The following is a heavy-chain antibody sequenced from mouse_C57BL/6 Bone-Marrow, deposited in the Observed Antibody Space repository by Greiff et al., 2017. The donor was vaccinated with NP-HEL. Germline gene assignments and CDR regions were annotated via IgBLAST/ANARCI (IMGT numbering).Heavy chain of an antibody. CDR3: ASGEDGYHEGYYAMDY. Sequence: QVQLQQPGAELVKPGASVKLSCKASGYTFTSYWMHWVKQRPGQGLEWIGMIHPNSGSTNYNEKFKSKATLTVDKSSSTAYMQLSSLTSEDSAVYYCASGEDGYHEGYYAMDYWGQGTSVTVSS. CDR2: IHPNSGST. CDR1: GYTFTSYW. D-gene: IGHD2-3*01. J-gene: IGHJ4*01. V-gene: IGHV1-64*01.